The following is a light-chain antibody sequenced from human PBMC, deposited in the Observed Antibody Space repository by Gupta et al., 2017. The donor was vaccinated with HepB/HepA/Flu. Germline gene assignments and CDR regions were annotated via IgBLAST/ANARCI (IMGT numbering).Light chain of an antibody. CDR3: QQYYSTPLT. J-gene: IGKJ4*01. CDR2: WAS. V-gene: IGKV4-1*01. CDR1: QSVLYSSNNKNY. Sequence: DIVMTQSPDSLAVSLGERATLNCKSSQSVLYSSNNKNYLAWYQQKPGQPPKLLIYWASTRESGVPDRFSGRGSGTDFTLTISSLQAEDVAVYYCQQYYSTPLTFGGGTKVEIK.